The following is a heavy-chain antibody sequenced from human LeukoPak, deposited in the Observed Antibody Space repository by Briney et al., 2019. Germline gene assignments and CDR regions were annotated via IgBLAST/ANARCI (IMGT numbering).Heavy chain of an antibody. D-gene: IGHD6-13*01. CDR1: GFTFSDHY. CDR3: AKDAAGPEY. J-gene: IGHJ4*02. V-gene: IGHV3-72*01. Sequence: EGSLRLSCAASGFTFSDHYMDWVRQAPGKGLEWVGRTRNKANSYATEYAASVKGRFTISRDDSKNSLYLQMNSLKTEDTAVYYCAKDAAGPEYWGQGTLVTVSS. CDR2: TRNKANSYAT.